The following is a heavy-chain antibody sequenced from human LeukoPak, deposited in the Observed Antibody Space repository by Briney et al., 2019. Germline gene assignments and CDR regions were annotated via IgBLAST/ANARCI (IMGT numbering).Heavy chain of an antibody. V-gene: IGHV1-2*02. CDR3: VGLRGYSYGNHPFDY. CDR2: INPNSGGT. Sequence: VASVKVSCKASGYTFTGYYMHWVRQAPGQGLEWMGWINPNSGGTNYAQKFQGRVTMTRDTSISAAYMELSRLRSDDTAVYYCVGLRGYSYGNHPFDYWGQGTLVTVSS. D-gene: IGHD5-18*01. J-gene: IGHJ4*02. CDR1: GYTFTGYY.